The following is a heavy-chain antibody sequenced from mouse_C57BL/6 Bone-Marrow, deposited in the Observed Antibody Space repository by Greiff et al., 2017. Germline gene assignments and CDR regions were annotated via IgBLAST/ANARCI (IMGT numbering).Heavy chain of an antibody. J-gene: IGHJ4*01. V-gene: IGHV1-19*01. CDR1: GYTFTDYY. D-gene: IGHD1-1*01. CDR2: INPYNGGT. CDR3: AVYGSSYGGAMDY. Sequence: EVQLQQSGPVLVKPGASVKMSCKASGYTFTDYYMNWVKQSHGKSLEWIGVINPYNGGTSYNQKFKGKATLTVDKSSSTAYMELNSLTSEDSAVYYCAVYGSSYGGAMDYWGQGTSVTVSS.